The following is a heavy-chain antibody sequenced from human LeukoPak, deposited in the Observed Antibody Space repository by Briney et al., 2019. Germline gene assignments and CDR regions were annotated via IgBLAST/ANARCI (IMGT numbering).Heavy chain of an antibody. J-gene: IGHJ6*03. D-gene: IGHD6-13*01. CDR1: GYTFTNYW. CDR2: IYPDDSNT. V-gene: IGHV5-51*01. CDR3: ARQGAAGKYYYYYMDV. Sequence: GESLKISCKVSGYTFTNYWIGWVRQMPGKGLEWMGIIYPDDSNTIYGPSFQGQVTISADKSINTAYLEWSSLKASDTAIYYCARQGAAGKYYYYYMDVWGKGTTVTVSS.